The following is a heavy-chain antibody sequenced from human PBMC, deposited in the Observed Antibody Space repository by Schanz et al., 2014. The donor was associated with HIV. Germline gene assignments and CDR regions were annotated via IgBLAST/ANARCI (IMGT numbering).Heavy chain of an antibody. Sequence: EVQLVESGGGLVQPGRSLRLSCAASGFTFDEYAMHWVRQAPGKGLEWVSSISWNSGSIDYADSAKGRFTISRDNSKKTLYLQMNSLRPEDTAVYYCARAGVTDLFDHWGQGTLVTVSS. CDR3: ARAGVTDLFDH. V-gene: IGHV3-9*01. CDR1: GFTFDEYA. J-gene: IGHJ4*02. CDR2: ISWNSGSI. D-gene: IGHD2-21*02.